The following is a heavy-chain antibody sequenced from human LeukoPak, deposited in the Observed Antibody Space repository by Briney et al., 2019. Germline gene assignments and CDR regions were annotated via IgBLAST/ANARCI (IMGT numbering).Heavy chain of an antibody. V-gene: IGHV1-46*03. CDR2: INPSGGST. CDR3: ARGGAEQQLVLSWFDP. Sequence: ASVKVCCKASGYTFTSYYMHWVRQAPGQGLEGMGIINPSGGSTSYAQKFQGRVTMTRDTSTSTVYMELSSLRSEDTAVYYCARGGAEQQLVLSWFDPWGQGTLVTVSS. J-gene: IGHJ5*02. D-gene: IGHD6-13*01. CDR1: GYTFTSYY.